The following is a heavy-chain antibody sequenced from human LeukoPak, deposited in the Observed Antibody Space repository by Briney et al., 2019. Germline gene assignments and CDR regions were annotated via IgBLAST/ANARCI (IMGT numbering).Heavy chain of an antibody. CDR3: ARRPMRRALDI. V-gene: IGHV5-10-1*01. CDR2: IDPSDSYT. CDR1: YNSTNPR. Sequence: YNSTNPRINCVRQVPGKGLEWVGRIDPSDSYTSFSPSFQDHVNISVDSFKTTAYLEWSSLKASDTAMYYCARRPMRRALDIWGQGTMVTVSS. J-gene: IGHJ3*02. D-gene: IGHD6-6*01.